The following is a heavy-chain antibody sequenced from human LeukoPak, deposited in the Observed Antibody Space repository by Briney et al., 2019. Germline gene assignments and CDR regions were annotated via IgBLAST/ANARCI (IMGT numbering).Heavy chain of an antibody. D-gene: IGHD3/OR15-3a*01. CDR3: VRHQRWTYHFDY. CDR1: GFNFTNYC. J-gene: IGHJ4*02. CDR2: FYPGDSDT. V-gene: IGHV5-51*01. Sequence: GGSLEIFCQISGFNFTNYCIDWVRPVPGKGLEWMGIFYPGDSDTHYSPSFQGHVTLSVDQSVTTAYLQWDSLKASDSAKYYCVRHQRWTYHFDYWGQGTLVSVSS.